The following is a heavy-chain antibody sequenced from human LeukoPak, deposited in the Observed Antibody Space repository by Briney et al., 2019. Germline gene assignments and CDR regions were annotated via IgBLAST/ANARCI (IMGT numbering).Heavy chain of an antibody. CDR2: LRGNGGST. V-gene: IGHV3-23*01. CDR3: AKSVTAAGTYAFDI. Sequence: GGSLGLSCAASGFTFSSYAMSWVRQAPGKGLEWVSSLRGNGGSTEYVDSVRGRFVISRDNSRNTLYLQMDSLRAEDTAVYYCAKSVTAAGTYAFDIWGQGTVVTVSS. CDR1: GFTFSSYA. D-gene: IGHD6-13*01. J-gene: IGHJ3*02.